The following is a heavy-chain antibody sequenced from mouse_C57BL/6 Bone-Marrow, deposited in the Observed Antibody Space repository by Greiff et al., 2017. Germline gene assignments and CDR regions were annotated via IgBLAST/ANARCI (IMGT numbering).Heavy chain of an antibody. V-gene: IGHV1-4*01. CDR3: ARLPFYYYGSSEGFAY. Sequence: VKLVESGAELARPGASVKMSCKASGYTFTSYTMHWVKQRPGQGLEWIGYINPSSGYTKYNQKFKDKATLTADKSSSTAYMQLSSLTSEDSAVYYCARLPFYYYGSSEGFAYWGQGTLVTVSA. CDR1: GYTFTSYT. J-gene: IGHJ3*01. D-gene: IGHD1-1*01. CDR2: INPSSGYT.